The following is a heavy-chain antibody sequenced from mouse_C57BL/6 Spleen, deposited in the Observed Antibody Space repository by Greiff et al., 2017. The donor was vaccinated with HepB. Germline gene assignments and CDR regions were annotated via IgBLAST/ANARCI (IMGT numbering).Heavy chain of an antibody. CDR2: INPSSGYT. CDR3: ARRGDPYFDY. V-gene: IGHV1-4*01. Sequence: QVQLKESGAELARPGASVKMSCKASGYTFTSYTMHWVKQRPGQGLEWIGYINPSSGYTKYNQKFKDKATLTADKSSSTAYMQLSSLTSEDSAVYYCARRGDPYFDYWGQGTTLTVSS. CDR1: GYTFTSYT. J-gene: IGHJ2*01.